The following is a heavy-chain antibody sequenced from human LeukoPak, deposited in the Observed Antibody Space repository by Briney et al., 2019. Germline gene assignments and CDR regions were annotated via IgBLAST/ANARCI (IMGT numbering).Heavy chain of an antibody. V-gene: IGHV3-21*01. J-gene: IGHJ4*02. Sequence: GGSLRLSCAASGFTFSRYSMKWVRQAPGKGLEWVSSIISSTTYISYADSVKAPFTISRDTSKNSLYLQLNTLRAEDTAVYYCARVRATMVRGDLDYWGREPWSPSPQ. D-gene: IGHD3-10*01. CDR2: IISSTTYI. CDR3: ARVRATMVRGDLDY. CDR1: GFTFSRYS.